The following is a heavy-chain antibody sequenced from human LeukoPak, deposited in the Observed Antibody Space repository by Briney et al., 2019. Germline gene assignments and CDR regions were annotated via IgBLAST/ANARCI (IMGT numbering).Heavy chain of an antibody. V-gene: IGHV3-43*01. CDR2: IGWDGTNI. D-gene: IGHD3-16*01. Sequence: GGSLRLSCAASGFTFDRHTMHWVRQPPGKGPEWVSLIGWDGTNIDYADSVKGRFTISRDNSKNFVYLQMHSLRTEDTALYYCAKDMGGDHLDYWGQGTLVTVSS. J-gene: IGHJ4*02. CDR3: AKDMGGDHLDY. CDR1: GFTFDRHT.